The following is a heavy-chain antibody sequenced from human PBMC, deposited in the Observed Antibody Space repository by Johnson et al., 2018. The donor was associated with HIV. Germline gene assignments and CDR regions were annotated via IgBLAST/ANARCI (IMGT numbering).Heavy chain of an antibody. Sequence: QVQLVESGGGLVQPGRSLRLSCAASGFTFSSYAMHWVRQAPGKGLEWVAVIRYDGSNKYYGDSVKGRFTVSRDNSKNTLYLQMNSLRAEDTAVYYCAKDQWELSRGAFDIWGQGTMVTVSS. CDR1: GFTFSSYA. V-gene: IGHV3-30*02. CDR2: IRYDGSNK. CDR3: AKDQWELSRGAFDI. D-gene: IGHD1-26*01. J-gene: IGHJ3*02.